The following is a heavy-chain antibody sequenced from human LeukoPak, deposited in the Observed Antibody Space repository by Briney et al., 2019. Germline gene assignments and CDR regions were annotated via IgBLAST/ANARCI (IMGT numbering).Heavy chain of an antibody. CDR2: ISSSSSYI. V-gene: IGHV3-21*01. CDR3: ARDPVDFWSGSTAYY. CDR1: GFTFSSYS. D-gene: IGHD3-3*01. J-gene: IGHJ4*02. Sequence: GGSLRLSCAASGFTFSSYSMNWVRQAPGKGLEWVSSISSSSSYIYYADSVKGRFTISRDNAKNSLYLQMNSLRAEDTAVYYCARDPVDFWSGSTAYYWGQGTLVTVSS.